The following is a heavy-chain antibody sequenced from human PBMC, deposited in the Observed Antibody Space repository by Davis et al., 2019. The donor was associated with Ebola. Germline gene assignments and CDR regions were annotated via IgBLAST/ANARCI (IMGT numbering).Heavy chain of an antibody. CDR2: ISYDGSNK. D-gene: IGHD6-13*01. CDR3: AKERSSWYMRAEYFQH. Sequence: PGGSLRLSCAASGFTFSSYGMHWVRQAPGKGLEWVAVISYDGSNKYYADSVKGRFTISRDNSKNTLYLQMNSLRAEDTAVYYCAKERSSWYMRAEYFQHWGQGTLVTVSS. V-gene: IGHV3-30*18. CDR1: GFTFSSYG. J-gene: IGHJ1*01.